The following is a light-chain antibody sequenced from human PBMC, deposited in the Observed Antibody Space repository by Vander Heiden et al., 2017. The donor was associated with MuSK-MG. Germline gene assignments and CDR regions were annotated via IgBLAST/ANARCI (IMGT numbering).Light chain of an antibody. V-gene: IGKV1-8*01. CDR3: QQEDSSPLL. Sequence: AIRMTQSPSSFSASTGDRVTITCRASQGISSYLAWYQQKPGKAPKLLIYAASTLQSGVPSRFSGSGSGTDFTLTISCLQSEDFATYYCQQEDSSPLLFGQGTKMEIK. J-gene: IGKJ2*01. CDR1: QGISSY. CDR2: AAS.